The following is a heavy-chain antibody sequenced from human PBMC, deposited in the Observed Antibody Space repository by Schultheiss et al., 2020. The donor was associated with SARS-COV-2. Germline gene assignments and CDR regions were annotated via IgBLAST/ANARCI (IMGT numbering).Heavy chain of an antibody. CDR3: AKAMVYAAYYYYYGMDV. V-gene: IGHV3-30*18. CDR2: ISYDGSNK. Sequence: GGSLRLSCAASGFTFSSYGMHWVRQAPGKGLEWVAVISYDGSNKYYADSVKGRFTISRDNSKNTLYLQMNSLRAEDTAVYYCAKAMVYAAYYYYYGMDVWGQGTTVTVSS. D-gene: IGHD2-8*01. J-gene: IGHJ6*02. CDR1: GFTFSSYG.